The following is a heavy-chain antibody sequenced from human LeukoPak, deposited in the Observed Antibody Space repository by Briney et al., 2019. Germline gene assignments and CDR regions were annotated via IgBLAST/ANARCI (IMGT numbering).Heavy chain of an antibody. Sequence: SETLSLTCAVSGGSISSSNWWSWVRQPPGKGLEWIGEIYHSGSTNYNPSLKSRVTISVDTSKNQFSLKLSSVTAADTAVYYCARDRMGGSYYYFDYWGQGTLVTVSS. D-gene: IGHD1-26*01. CDR2: IYHSGST. V-gene: IGHV4-4*02. CDR3: ARDRMGGSYYYFDY. J-gene: IGHJ4*02. CDR1: GGSISSSNW.